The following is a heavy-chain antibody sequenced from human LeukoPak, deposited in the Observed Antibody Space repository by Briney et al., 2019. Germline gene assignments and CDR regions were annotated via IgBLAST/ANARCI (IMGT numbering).Heavy chain of an antibody. V-gene: IGHV3-30*04. Sequence: GGSLRLSCAASGFPFSSYVMHWVRQAPGKGLEWVAIISYDGSNEYYADSVKGRFTISRDNSKNTLYLQMNSLRADDTAVYYCARDSRWIQFDYWGQGTLVTVSS. CDR3: ARDSRWIQFDY. D-gene: IGHD5-18*01. CDR2: ISYDGSNE. J-gene: IGHJ4*02. CDR1: GFPFSSYV.